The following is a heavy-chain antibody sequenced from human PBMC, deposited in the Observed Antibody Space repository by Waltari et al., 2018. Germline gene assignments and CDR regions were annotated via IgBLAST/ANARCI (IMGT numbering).Heavy chain of an antibody. J-gene: IGHJ5*02. CDR3: AKDRNDYSNYDWFDP. Sequence: EVQLLESGGGLVQPGGSLRLSCAASGFTFSSYAMSWVRKAPGKGLEWVSAISGSGGITYYADSVKGRFTISRDNSKNTLYLQMNSLRAEDTAVYYCAKDRNDYSNYDWFDPWGQGTLVTVSS. CDR1: GFTFSSYA. D-gene: IGHD4-4*01. CDR2: ISGSGGIT. V-gene: IGHV3-23*01.